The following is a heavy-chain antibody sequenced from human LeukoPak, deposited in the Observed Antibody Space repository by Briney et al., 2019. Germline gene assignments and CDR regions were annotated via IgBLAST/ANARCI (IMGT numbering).Heavy chain of an antibody. CDR1: GFTFSSDT. CDR3: ARDSVTMVRGVIITDYYYYMDV. D-gene: IGHD3-10*01. Sequence: GGSLRLSCAASGFTFSSDTMNWVRQAPGKGLEWVSSISGSSRHKYYADSVKGRFTISRDNAKNSLYLQMNSLRAEDTAVYYCARDSVTMVRGVIITDYYYYMDVWGKGTTVTVSS. CDR2: ISGSSRHK. V-gene: IGHV3-21*01. J-gene: IGHJ6*03.